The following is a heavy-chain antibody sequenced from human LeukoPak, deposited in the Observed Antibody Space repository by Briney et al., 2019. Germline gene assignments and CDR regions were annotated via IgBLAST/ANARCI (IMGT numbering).Heavy chain of an antibody. CDR2: IKQDGSEK. D-gene: IGHD2-15*01. J-gene: IGHJ3*02. CDR3: ARASCSGGSCYHRGAFDI. V-gene: IGHV3-7*01. CDR1: GFTFSSYW. Sequence: GGSLRLSCAASGFTFSSYWMSWVRQAPGKGLEWMANIKQDGSEKYYVDSVKGRFTISRDNSKNTLYLQMGSLRAEDMAVYYCARASCSGGSCYHRGAFDIWGQGTMVTVSS.